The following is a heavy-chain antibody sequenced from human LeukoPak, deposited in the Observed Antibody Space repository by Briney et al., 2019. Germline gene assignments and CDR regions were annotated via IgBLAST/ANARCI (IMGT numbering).Heavy chain of an antibody. CDR1: GFTFSDAW. J-gene: IGHJ4*02. CDR3: SLRYCSGTSCPGY. V-gene: IGHV3-15*01. CDR2: IKSSADGGAT. D-gene: IGHD2-8*02. Sequence: GGSLRLSCAASGFTFSDAWLSWVRQAPGKGPEWVGRIKSSADGGATDYAAPVKGRSTVSRDDSKDTLYLHMNSLKTEDTAVYYCSLRYCSGTSCPGYWGQGTLVTVSS.